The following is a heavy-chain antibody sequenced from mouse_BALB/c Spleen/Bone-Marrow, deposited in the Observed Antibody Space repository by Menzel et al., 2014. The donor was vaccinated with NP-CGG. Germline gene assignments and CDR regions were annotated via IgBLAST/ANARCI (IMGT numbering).Heavy chain of an antibody. V-gene: IGHV1-69*02. J-gene: IGHJ2*01. Sequence: VQLQQSGAELVRPGASVKLSCKASGYTFTSYRINWVKQRPGQGLEWIGNIFPSETYTNYNQKFKDKATLTVDKSSSTAYMQLSSPTSEDSAVYYCTRDNWDYWGQGTTLTVSS. D-gene: IGHD4-1*01. CDR2: IFPSETYT. CDR3: TRDNWDY. CDR1: GYTFTSYR.